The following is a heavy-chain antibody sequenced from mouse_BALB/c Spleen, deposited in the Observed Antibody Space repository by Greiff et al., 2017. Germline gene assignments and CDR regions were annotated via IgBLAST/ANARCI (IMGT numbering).Heavy chain of an antibody. CDR2: IDPENGDT. CDR3: NGFYYDYDGYAMDD. CDR1: GFNIKDYY. Sequence: EVQLQQSGAELVRSGASVKLSCPASGFNIKDYYMHWVKQRPEQGLAWIGWIDPENGDTEYAPKFQGKATMTADTSSNTAYLQLSSLTSEDTAVYYCNGFYYDYDGYAMDDWGQGTSVTVSA. D-gene: IGHD2-4*01. J-gene: IGHJ4*01. V-gene: IGHV14-4*02.